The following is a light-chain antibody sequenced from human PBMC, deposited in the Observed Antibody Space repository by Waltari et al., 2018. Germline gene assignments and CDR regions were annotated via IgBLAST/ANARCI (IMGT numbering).Light chain of an antibody. CDR1: SSDIGAYNF. CDR2: DVS. Sequence: QSALTQPASVSGSPGQSIAISCTGTSSDIGAYNFVSWYQQHPGKAPKLMIHDVSNRPAGGSNRCSGSKAGNTASLAISGLQTEGEADYYCSSYTISRTRVFGGGTKLTVL. V-gene: IGLV2-14*03. CDR3: SSYTISRTRV. J-gene: IGLJ3*02.